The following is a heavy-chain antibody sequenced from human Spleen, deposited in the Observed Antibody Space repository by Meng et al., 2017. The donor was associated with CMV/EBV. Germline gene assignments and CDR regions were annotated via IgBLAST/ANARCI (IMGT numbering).Heavy chain of an antibody. CDR1: GFTFSSYW. CDR3: ARKYRAWDWYFDL. D-gene: IGHD5-12*01. V-gene: IGHV3-74*01. J-gene: IGHJ2*01. Sequence: CAASGFTFSSYWMHWVRQAPGKGLVWVSRINSDGSSTSYADSVKGRFTISRDNAKNTLYLQMNSLRAEDTAVYYCARKYRAWDWYFDLWGRGTLVTVS. CDR2: INSDGSST.